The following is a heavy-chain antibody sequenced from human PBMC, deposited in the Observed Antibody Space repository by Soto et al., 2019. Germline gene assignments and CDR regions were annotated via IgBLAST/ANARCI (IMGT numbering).Heavy chain of an antibody. CDR2: IRIKANSYST. V-gene: IGHV3-73*01. CDR1: GFTFSGSS. Sequence: XGSLRLTFAASGFTFSGSSMDWVRQASGKGLEWVGLIRIKANSYSTAYAASVKGRFTISRDDSKNTAYLQMNSLKTEDTAVYYCTRPTMVGENEYKWFDSWGQGTLVTVSS. CDR3: TRPTMVGENEYKWFDS. D-gene: IGHD3-10*02. J-gene: IGHJ5*01.